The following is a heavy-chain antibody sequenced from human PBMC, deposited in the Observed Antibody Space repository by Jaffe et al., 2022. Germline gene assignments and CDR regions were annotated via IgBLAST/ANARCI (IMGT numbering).Heavy chain of an antibody. V-gene: IGHV3-66*01. Sequence: EVQLVESGGGLVQPGGSLRLSCAASGFNVGRNYMTWVRQAPGRGLEWVSVIYAGGSTHYADSVKGRLTISRDNSDNILYLQMNSLRAEDTAIYYCAREPATYTRRGAFDIWGRGTMVTVSS. CDR1: GFNVGRNY. J-gene: IGHJ3*02. CDR2: IYAGGST. D-gene: IGHD3-16*01. CDR3: AREPATYTRRGAFDI.